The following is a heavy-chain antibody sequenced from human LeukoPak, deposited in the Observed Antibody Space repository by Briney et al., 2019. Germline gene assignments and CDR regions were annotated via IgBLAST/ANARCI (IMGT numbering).Heavy chain of an antibody. Sequence: ASVKVSCKASGYTFTSYDINWVRQATGQGLEWMGWMNPNSGNTGYAQKFQGGVTMTRNTSISTAYMELSSLRSEDTAVYYCARCPTTVTRLYYYYYGMDVWGQGTTVTVSS. CDR3: ARCPTTVTRLYYYYYGMDV. D-gene: IGHD4-17*01. V-gene: IGHV1-8*01. CDR1: GYTFTSYD. J-gene: IGHJ6*02. CDR2: MNPNSGNT.